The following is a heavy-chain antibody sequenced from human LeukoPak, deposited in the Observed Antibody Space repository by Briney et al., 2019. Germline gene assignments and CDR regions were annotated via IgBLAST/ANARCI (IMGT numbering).Heavy chain of an antibody. D-gene: IGHD3-22*01. CDR3: ARLDYYDSSGYYRNWFDP. V-gene: IGHV1-69*13. J-gene: IGHJ5*02. CDR2: IIPIFGTA. Sequence: GASVKVSCKASGGTFSSCAISWVRQAPGQGLEWMGGIIPIFGTANYAQKFQGRVTITADESTSTAYMELSSLRSEDTAVYYCARLDYYDSSGYYRNWFDPWGQGTLVTVSS. CDR1: GGTFSSCA.